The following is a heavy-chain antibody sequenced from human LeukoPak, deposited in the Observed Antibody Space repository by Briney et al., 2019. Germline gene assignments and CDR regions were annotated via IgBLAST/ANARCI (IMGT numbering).Heavy chain of an antibody. CDR1: GGSISSGGYS. CDR2: IYHSGST. D-gene: IGHD3-16*01. J-gene: IGHJ4*02. CDR3: ARGRGSVLGY. V-gene: IGHV4-30-2*01. Sequence: PSETLSLTCAVSGGSISSGGYSWSWIRQPPGKGLEWIGYIYHSGSTYYNTSLKSRVTISVDTSKNQFSLKLSSVTAADTAVYYCARGRGSVLGYWGQGTLVTVSS.